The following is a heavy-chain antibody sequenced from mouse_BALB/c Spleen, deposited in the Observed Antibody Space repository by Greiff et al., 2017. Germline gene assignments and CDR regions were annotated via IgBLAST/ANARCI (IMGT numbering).Heavy chain of an antibody. V-gene: IGHV5-6-5*01. CDR3: ARGGFITTVVATGAMDY. CDR1: GFTFSSYA. CDR2: ISSGGST. D-gene: IGHD1-1*01. Sequence: EVMLVESGGGLVKPGGSLKLSCAASGFTFSSYAMSWVRQTPEKRLEWVASISSGGSTYYPDSVKGRFTISRDNARNILYLQMSSLRSEDTAMYYCARGGFITTVVATGAMDYWGQGTSVTVSS. J-gene: IGHJ4*01.